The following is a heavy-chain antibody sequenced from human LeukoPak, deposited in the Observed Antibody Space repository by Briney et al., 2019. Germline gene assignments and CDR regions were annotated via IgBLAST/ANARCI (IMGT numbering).Heavy chain of an antibody. D-gene: IGHD3-10*01. Sequence: GGSLRLSCAASGFTFSRYDMHWVRQAPGKGLEYVSGVTRNGDRTFYAKSVKGRFTISRDNSKNTLYLQMGSLRAEDMAVYYCAGGSGTYSPDYRGQGTLVTVSS. CDR1: GFTFSRYD. CDR2: VTRNGDRT. J-gene: IGHJ4*02. CDR3: AGGSGTYSPDY. V-gene: IGHV3-64*01.